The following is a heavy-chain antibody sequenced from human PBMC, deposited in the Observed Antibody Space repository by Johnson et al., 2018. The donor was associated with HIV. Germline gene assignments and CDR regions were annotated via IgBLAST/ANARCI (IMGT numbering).Heavy chain of an antibody. D-gene: IGHD3-22*01. CDR2: IYSGGST. Sequence: VQLVESGGDLVQPGGSLRLSCVASGFTVSSNYMSWVRQAPGQGLEWVSVIYSGGSTYYADSVKGRFTIARDNAKNTLYLQMNSLRAEDTAVYYCARGDSSGEAFDIWGQGTMVTVSS. CDR3: ARGDSSGEAFDI. J-gene: IGHJ3*02. V-gene: IGHV3-53*01. CDR1: GFTVSSNY.